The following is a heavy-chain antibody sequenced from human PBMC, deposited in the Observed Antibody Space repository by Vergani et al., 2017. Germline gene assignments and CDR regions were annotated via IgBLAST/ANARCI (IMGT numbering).Heavy chain of an antibody. CDR3: AKEIFGVVPLGAFDI. D-gene: IGHD3-3*01. J-gene: IGHJ3*02. CDR2: ISYDGSNK. CDR1: GFTFSSYA. V-gene: IGHV3-30-3*01. Sequence: QVQLVESGGGVVQPGRSLRLSCAASGFTFSSYAMHWVRQAPGKGLEWVAVISYDGSNKYYADSVKGRFTISRDNSKNTLYLQMNSLRAEDKAVYYCAKEIFGVVPLGAFDIWGQGTMVTVSS.